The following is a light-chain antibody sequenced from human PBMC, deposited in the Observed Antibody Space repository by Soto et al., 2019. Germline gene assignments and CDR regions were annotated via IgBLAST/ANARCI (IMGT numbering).Light chain of an antibody. CDR2: EVS. V-gene: IGLV2-14*01. CDR1: SSDVGGYNY. CDR3: SSYTSSRSHHVV. J-gene: IGLJ2*01. Sequence: QSALTQPASVSGSPGQSITISCTGTSSDVGGYNYVSWYQQHPDKAPKLMIYEVSNRPSGVSNRFSGSKSGNTASLTISGLQAEDEGDDYCSSYTSSRSHHVVFCGGTQLAVL.